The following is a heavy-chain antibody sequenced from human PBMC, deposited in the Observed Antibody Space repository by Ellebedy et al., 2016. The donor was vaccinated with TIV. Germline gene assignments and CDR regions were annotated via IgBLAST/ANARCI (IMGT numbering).Heavy chain of an antibody. CDR2: ISSSSSYI. CDR3: AKALTGTTGY. J-gene: IGHJ4*02. D-gene: IGHD1-20*01. CDR1: GFTFSSYS. Sequence: GESLKISCAASGFTFSSYSMNWVRQAPGEGLEWVSSISSSSSYIYYADSVKGRFTISRDNAKNSLYLQMNSLRAEDTAVYYCAKALTGTTGYWGQGTLVTVSS. V-gene: IGHV3-21*01.